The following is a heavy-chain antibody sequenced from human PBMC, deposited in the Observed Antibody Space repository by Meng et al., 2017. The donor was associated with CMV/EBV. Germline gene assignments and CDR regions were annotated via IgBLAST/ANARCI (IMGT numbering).Heavy chain of an antibody. Sequence: SETLSLTCTVSGGSVSSGSYYWSWIRQPPGKGLEWIGYIYYSGSTNYNPSLKSRVTISVDTSKNQFSLKLSSVTAADTAVYYCARLDKRLGDPREGWFDPWGQGTLVTVSS. D-gene: IGHD3-10*01. CDR2: IYYSGST. CDR1: GGSVSSGSYY. V-gene: IGHV4-61*01. CDR3: ARLDKRLGDPREGWFDP. J-gene: IGHJ5*02.